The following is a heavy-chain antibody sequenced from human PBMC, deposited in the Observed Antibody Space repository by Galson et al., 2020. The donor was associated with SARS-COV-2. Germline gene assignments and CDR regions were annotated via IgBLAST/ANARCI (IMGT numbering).Heavy chain of an antibody. D-gene: IGHD6-6*01. Sequence: GGSLRLSCAASGFTFSNYWMSWVRQAPGKGLAWVANIKQDGSERNYVGSVKGRFTISRDNAKNSLYLQMNSLRAEDTALYYCARQTSSSGFDYWGQGTLVTVSS. CDR2: IKQDGSER. J-gene: IGHJ4*02. CDR3: ARQTSSSGFDY. CDR1: GFTFSNYW. V-gene: IGHV3-7*03.